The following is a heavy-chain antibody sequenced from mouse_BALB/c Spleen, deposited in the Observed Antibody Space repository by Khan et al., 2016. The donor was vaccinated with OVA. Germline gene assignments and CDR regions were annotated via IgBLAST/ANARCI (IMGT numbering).Heavy chain of an antibody. D-gene: IGHD2-2*01. CDR1: GYSFPNYY. CDR3: TRHGFVAWFTY. J-gene: IGHJ3*01. Sequence: EVQLQQSGPELMKPGASVKISCKASGYSFPNYYIHWVIQSHGKSLEWVGYIDPFSGGTTYNQKFKGKATLTVDKSSSTAYIHLSNLTSEDSAVYYCTRHGFVAWFTYWGQGTLVTVSA. V-gene: IGHV1S135*01. CDR2: IDPFSGGT.